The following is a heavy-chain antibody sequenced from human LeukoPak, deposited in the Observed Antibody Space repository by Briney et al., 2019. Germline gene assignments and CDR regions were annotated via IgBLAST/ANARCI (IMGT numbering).Heavy chain of an antibody. V-gene: IGHV4-31*03. Sequence: PSETLSLTCTVSGGSISSGGYYWSWIRQHPGKGLEWIGYIYYSGSTYYNPSLKSRVTISVDTSKNQFSLKLSSVTAADTAVYYCARDYGAAAGEELWFDPWGQGTLVTVSS. CDR3: ARDYGAAAGEELWFDP. D-gene: IGHD6-13*01. CDR2: IYYSGST. J-gene: IGHJ5*02. CDR1: GGSISSGGYY.